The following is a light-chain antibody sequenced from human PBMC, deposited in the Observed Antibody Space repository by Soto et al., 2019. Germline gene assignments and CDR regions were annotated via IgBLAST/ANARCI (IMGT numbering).Light chain of an antibody. CDR3: QQRTNWWLT. CDR1: QSVGSH. CDR2: DAS. V-gene: IGKV3-11*01. J-gene: IGKJ4*01. Sequence: ETVLTQSPSTLSLSPGDTATLSCRASQSVGSHLTWYQQKPCQAPRLLIYDASNRATGFPARFSDSGSWTGFTPTINSLETEDLAVDYCQQRTNWWLTFGRGTTVDIK.